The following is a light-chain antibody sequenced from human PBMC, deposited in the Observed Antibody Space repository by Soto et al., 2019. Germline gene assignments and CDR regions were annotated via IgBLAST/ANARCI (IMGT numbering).Light chain of an antibody. Sequence: ENVLTQSPGTLSLSPGERATLSCRASQGLTSSYLAWFQQRPGQAPRLLIYGTSRRATGIPDRFSGSGSGTDFTLTISRLEPEDFAVYYCQQYDSSPRTFGGGTKVEIK. CDR3: QQYDSSPRT. CDR1: QGLTSSY. J-gene: IGKJ4*01. CDR2: GTS. V-gene: IGKV3-20*01.